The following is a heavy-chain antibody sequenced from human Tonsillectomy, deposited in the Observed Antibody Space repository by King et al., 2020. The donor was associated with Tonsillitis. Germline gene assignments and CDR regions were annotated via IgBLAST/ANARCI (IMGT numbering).Heavy chain of an antibody. CDR2: IYYTGST. J-gene: IGHJ4*02. CDR3: TRDRWLDY. CDR1: GASISSYY. Sequence: LQLQESGPGLGKPSETLSLTCTGSGASISSYYWSWIRQPPGKGLEGIGNIYYTGSTNYNPSLKSRVTMSVDTSKNQFSLTLNSVTAADTAVYYCTRDRWLDYWGQGTLVTVSS. D-gene: IGHD6-19*01. V-gene: IGHV4-59*01.